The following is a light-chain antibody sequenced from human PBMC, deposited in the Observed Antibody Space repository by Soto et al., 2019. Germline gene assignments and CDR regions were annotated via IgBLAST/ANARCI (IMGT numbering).Light chain of an antibody. CDR1: QSIGNW. V-gene: IGKV1-5*01. CDR3: QQYNSYSST. Sequence: DIQMTQSPSTLSASVGDRVTITCRASQSIGNWLAWYQQKPGKGPKLLIYDASSLESGVPSRFSGSGSGTEFTLTISSLQPDDFATYYCQQYNSYSSTFGHGTKVDIK. CDR2: DAS. J-gene: IGKJ1*01.